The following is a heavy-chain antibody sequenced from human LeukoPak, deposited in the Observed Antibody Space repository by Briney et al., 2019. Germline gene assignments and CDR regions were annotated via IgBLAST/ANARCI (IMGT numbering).Heavy chain of an antibody. Sequence: SETLSLTCTVSGGSISSGDYYWSWIRQPPGKGLEWIGYIYYSGSTYYNPSLKSRVTISVDTSKNQFSLKLSSVTAADTAVYYCARVSGQLQYFYWGQGTLVTVSS. CDR1: GGSISSGDYY. V-gene: IGHV4-30-4*08. D-gene: IGHD2-2*01. CDR2: IYYSGST. CDR3: ARVSGQLQYFY. J-gene: IGHJ4*02.